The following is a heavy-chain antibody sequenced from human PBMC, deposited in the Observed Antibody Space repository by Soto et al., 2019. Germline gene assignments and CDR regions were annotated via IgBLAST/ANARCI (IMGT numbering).Heavy chain of an antibody. CDR1: GFSLSTSRVG. V-gene: IGHV2-5*02. D-gene: IGHD3-16*01. Sequence: QITLKESGPTLVNPTQTLTLTCSFSGFSLSTSRVGVAWIRQPPGKALEWLAIIYWDDDRRYPPSLKTRLAITKDTSKNQVVLTKTNLGPGDTAKYYLAHIMITWGGVSALDAFDMWGQGTMVTVSS. CDR2: IYWDDDR. CDR3: AHIMITWGGVSALDAFDM. J-gene: IGHJ3*02.